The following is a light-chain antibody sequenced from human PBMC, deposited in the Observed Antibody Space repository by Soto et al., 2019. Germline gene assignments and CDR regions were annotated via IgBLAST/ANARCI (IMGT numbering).Light chain of an antibody. V-gene: IGLV2-11*01. J-gene: IGLJ1*01. Sequence: QSALTQPRSGSGSPGQSVTISCTGTSSDVGGYNYVSWYQQHPGKAPKVMIYDVSKRPSGVPDRFSGSKSGNTASLTISGLQAEDEADYYCCSYAGSYTFYVFGTGTKLTVL. CDR1: SSDVGGYNY. CDR3: CSYAGSYTFYV. CDR2: DVS.